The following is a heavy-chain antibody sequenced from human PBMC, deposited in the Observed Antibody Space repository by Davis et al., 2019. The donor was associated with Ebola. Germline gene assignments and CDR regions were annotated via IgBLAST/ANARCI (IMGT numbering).Heavy chain of an antibody. CDR2: ISWNSGSI. CDR3: ARLDCTSATCYTGNFYYYYGADV. CDR1: GFTFDDYA. V-gene: IGHV3-9*01. J-gene: IGHJ6*02. D-gene: IGHD2-2*02. Sequence: GGSLRLSCAASGFTFDDYAMHWVRQAPGKGLEWVSGISWNSGSIGYVDSVKGRFTISRDNAKNSLYLQMNSLRAEDTALYYCARLDCTSATCYTGNFYYYYGADVWGQGTTVTVSS.